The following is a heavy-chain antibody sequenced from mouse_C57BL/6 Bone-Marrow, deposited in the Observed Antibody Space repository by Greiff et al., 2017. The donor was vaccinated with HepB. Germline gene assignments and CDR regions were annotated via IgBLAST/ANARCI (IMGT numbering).Heavy chain of an antibody. Sequence: EVKLVESGGGLVQPGESLKLSCESNEYEFPSHDMSWVRKTPEKRLELVAAINSDGGSTYYPDTMERRFIISRDNTKKTLYLQMSSLRSEDTALYYCARHAHYYGSSYYAMDYWGQGTSVTVSS. CDR2: INSDGGST. CDR3: ARHAHYYGSSYYAMDY. J-gene: IGHJ4*01. V-gene: IGHV5-2*03. D-gene: IGHD1-1*01. CDR1: EYEFPSHD.